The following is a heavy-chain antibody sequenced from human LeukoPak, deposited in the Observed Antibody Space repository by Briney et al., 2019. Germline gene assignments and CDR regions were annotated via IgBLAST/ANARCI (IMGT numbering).Heavy chain of an antibody. D-gene: IGHD2-2*01. Sequence: PGGSLRLSCAASGFTFSSYAMSWVRQAPGKGLEWVSAISGSGGSTYYADSVKGRFTISRDNSKNTLYLQMNSLRAEDTAVYYCAKGGYCSSTSCEASWFDPWGQGTLVTVSS. J-gene: IGHJ5*02. CDR3: AKGGYCSSTSCEASWFDP. CDR1: GFTFSSYA. CDR2: ISGSGGST. V-gene: IGHV3-23*01.